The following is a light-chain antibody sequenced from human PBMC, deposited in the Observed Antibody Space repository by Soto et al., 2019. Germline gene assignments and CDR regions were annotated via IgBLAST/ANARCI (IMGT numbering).Light chain of an antibody. Sequence: DILMTQSPISLPVTPGEPASISGCSMRVLLHSTGKNYLDWFLQKPGQSPQLLIYLGSNRASGVPDRFSGSGSGTNFTLKISRVEAEDVGVYYCMQALQSPRTFGRGTKVEIK. CDR1: RVLLHSTGKNY. V-gene: IGKV2-28*01. J-gene: IGKJ4*02. CDR2: LGS. CDR3: MQALQSPRT.